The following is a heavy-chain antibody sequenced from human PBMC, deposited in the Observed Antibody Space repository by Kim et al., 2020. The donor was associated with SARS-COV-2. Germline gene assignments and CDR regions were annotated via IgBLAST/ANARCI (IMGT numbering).Heavy chain of an antibody. J-gene: IGHJ6*02. CDR1: GFSFRGYP. CDR3: AIETHGLGNYYYYYGMDV. D-gene: IGHD3-10*01. Sequence: GGSLRLSCTGSGFSFRGYPMSWFRQAPGKGLEWVAFISRNSYAGTREYAATVKGRFTISSDDSKSIAYLQMDSLRSEDTGNYYCAIETHGLGNYYYYYGMDVWGRGTRVTVSS. V-gene: IGHV3-49*03. CDR2: ISRNSYAGTR.